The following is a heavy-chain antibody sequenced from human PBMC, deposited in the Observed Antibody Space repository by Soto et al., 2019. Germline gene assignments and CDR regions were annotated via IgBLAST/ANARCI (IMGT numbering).Heavy chain of an antibody. J-gene: IGHJ6*03. Sequence: SETLSLTCTVSGGSISSYYWSWIRQPPGKGLEWIGYIYYSGSTNYNPSLKSRVTISVDTSKNQFSLKLSSVTAADTAVYYCAKAEKDCSGGSCYLFHYYYYYMDVWGKGTTVTVSS. V-gene: IGHV4-59*08. CDR2: IYYSGST. CDR3: AKAEKDCSGGSCYLFHYYYYYMDV. D-gene: IGHD2-15*01. CDR1: GGSISSYY.